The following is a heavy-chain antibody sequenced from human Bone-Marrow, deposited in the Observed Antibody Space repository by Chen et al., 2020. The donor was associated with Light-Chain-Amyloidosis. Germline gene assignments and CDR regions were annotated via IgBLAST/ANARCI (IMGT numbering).Heavy chain of an antibody. Sequence: EVQLLESGGGLVQPGGSLRLSCAASGFTFSSYAMSWVRQAPGKGLEWVSAISGSGGSTHYADSVKGRFTISRDNSKNTLYLQMNSLRAEDTAVYYCARDYYDSSGYYYVHDAFDIWGQGTMVTVSS. J-gene: IGHJ3*02. CDR3: ARDYYDSSGYYYVHDAFDI. D-gene: IGHD3-22*01. V-gene: IGHV3-23*01. CDR1: GFTFSSYA. CDR2: ISGSGGST.